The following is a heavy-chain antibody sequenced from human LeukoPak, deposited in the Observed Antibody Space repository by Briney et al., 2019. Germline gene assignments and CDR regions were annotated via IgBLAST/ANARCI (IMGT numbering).Heavy chain of an antibody. D-gene: IGHD3-22*01. J-gene: IGHJ3*02. V-gene: IGHV4-34*01. CDR1: GGSFSGYY. Sequence: SETLSLTCAVYGGSFSGYYWNWIRQPPGKGLEWIGEINHSGSTNYNPSLKSRVTISVDTSKNQFSLELSSVTAADTAVYYCARGNYDLGDAFDIWGQGTMVTVSS. CDR3: ARGNYDLGDAFDI. CDR2: INHSGST.